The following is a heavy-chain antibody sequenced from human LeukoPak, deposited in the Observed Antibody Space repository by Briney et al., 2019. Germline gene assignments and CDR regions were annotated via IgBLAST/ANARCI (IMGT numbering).Heavy chain of an antibody. Sequence: GGSLRLSCAASGFTFSSYAMSWVRQAPGKGLEWVSAISGSGGSTYYADSVKGRFTISRDNSKNTLYLQMNSLRAEDTAVYYCAKSDSYYDSSGYFDYWGQGTLVTVSS. CDR2: ISGSGGST. CDR1: GFTFSSYA. J-gene: IGHJ4*02. CDR3: AKSDSYYDSSGYFDY. V-gene: IGHV3-23*01. D-gene: IGHD3-22*01.